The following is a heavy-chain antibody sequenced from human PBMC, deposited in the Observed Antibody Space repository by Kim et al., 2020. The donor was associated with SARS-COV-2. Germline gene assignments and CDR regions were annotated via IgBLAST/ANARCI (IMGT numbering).Heavy chain of an antibody. CDR3: AREKYYYDANGYFGAFDI. Sequence: GGSLRLSCAASAITFSNHAMHWVRQAPGKGLEWVAAISSDGGRKDYGDSVKGRFTISRDNSRNTLYLQMDSLRAEDTAVYYCAREKYYYDANGYFGAFDIWGQGTMVTVSS. V-gene: IGHV3-30*03. J-gene: IGHJ3*02. CDR1: AITFSNHA. D-gene: IGHD3-22*01. CDR2: ISSDGGRK.